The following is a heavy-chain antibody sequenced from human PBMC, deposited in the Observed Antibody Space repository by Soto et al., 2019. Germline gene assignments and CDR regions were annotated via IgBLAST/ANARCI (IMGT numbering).Heavy chain of an antibody. J-gene: IGHJ4*02. CDR3: TKEGSGSFHPIDY. CDR2: ISGSGGST. Sequence: EVQLLESGGGLVQPGGSLRLSCAASGFTFSSYAMSWVRRAPGKGLEWVSGISGSGGSTYYADSVRGRFTISRDNSKNTLYVQMTSLRADDTAVYYCTKEGSGSFHPIDYCGQGTLVTVSS. V-gene: IGHV3-23*01. CDR1: GFTFSSYA. D-gene: IGHD1-26*01.